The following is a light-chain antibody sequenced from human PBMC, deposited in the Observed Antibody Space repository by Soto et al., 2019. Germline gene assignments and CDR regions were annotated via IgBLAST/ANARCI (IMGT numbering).Light chain of an antibody. CDR2: KAS. CDR3: QQYNIYPIT. Sequence: DIQMTQSPSTLSASVGDRVTITCRASQSISYWLAWYQQKPGKAPKLLIYKASSLESGVPSRFSGSGSRTEFTLTISSLQPDDFATYYCQQYNIYPITFGQGTRLEIK. J-gene: IGKJ5*01. V-gene: IGKV1-5*03. CDR1: QSISYW.